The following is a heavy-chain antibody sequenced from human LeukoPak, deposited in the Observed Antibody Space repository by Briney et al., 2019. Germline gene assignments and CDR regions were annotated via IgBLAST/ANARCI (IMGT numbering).Heavy chain of an antibody. CDR1: GFTFSIYW. CDR2: INQDGSQT. J-gene: IGHJ4*02. V-gene: IGHV3-7*01. D-gene: IGHD4-17*01. CDR3: ARAASTVTVDY. Sequence: GGSLRLSCAHSGFTFSIYWMSWVRQAPGQGLEWVSNINQDGSQTYYVDSVKGRFSISRDNSKNSLFLQMDSVRAEDTAIYYGARAASTVTVDYWGQGTPVTVSS.